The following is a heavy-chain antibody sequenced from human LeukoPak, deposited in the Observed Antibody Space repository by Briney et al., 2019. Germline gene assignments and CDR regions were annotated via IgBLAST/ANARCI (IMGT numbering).Heavy chain of an antibody. Sequence: ASVKVSCKASGGTFSSYAISWVRQAPGQGLEWMGGIIPIFGTANYAQKFQGRVTITADESTSTAYMELSSLRSEDTAVYYCASTIAAAGRWWFDPWGQGTLVTVSS. D-gene: IGHD6-13*01. CDR3: ASTIAAAGRWWFDP. J-gene: IGHJ5*02. CDR2: IIPIFGTA. CDR1: GGTFSSYA. V-gene: IGHV1-69*13.